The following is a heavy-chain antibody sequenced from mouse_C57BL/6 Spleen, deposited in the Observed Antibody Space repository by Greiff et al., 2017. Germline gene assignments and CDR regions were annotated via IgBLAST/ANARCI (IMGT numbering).Heavy chain of an antibody. V-gene: IGHV5-17*01. Sequence: EVMLVESGGGLVKPGGSLKLSCAASGFTFSDYGMHWVRQAPEKGLEWVAYISSGSSTIYYADTVKGRFTISRDTAKNTLFLQMTSLRSEDTDMSDCARTGRGYFDVWGTGTTVTVSS. CDR3: ARTGRGYFDV. CDR2: ISSGSSTI. J-gene: IGHJ1*03. CDR1: GFTFSDYG.